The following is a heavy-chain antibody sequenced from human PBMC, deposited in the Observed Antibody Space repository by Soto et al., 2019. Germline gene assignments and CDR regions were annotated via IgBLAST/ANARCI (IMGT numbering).Heavy chain of an antibody. CDR1: GDSISTDY. CDR3: AKNWNWGSLVH. V-gene: IGHV4-59*08. CDR2: IYYGGST. Sequence: SETLSLTCTVSGDSISTDYWSWIRQSPGKGLEWIGFIYYGGSTNYNPSRKSRVTISVDTPKNQFSLKLSSVTAADTAVYYCAKNWNWGSLVHWGQGTLVTVS. J-gene: IGHJ4*02. D-gene: IGHD7-27*01.